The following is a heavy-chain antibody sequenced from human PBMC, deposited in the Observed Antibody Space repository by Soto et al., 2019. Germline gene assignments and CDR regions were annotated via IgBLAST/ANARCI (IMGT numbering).Heavy chain of an antibody. CDR2: IVVGSGNT. CDR1: GFTFTSSA. J-gene: IGHJ6*02. Sequence: GASVKVSCKASGFTFTSSAMQWVRQARGQRLEWIGWIVVGSGNTNYAQKFQERVTITRDMSTSTAYMELSSLRSEDTAVYYCARERTPSTAATNYGMDVWGQGTTVTVSS. D-gene: IGHD5-18*01. CDR3: ARERTPSTAATNYGMDV. V-gene: IGHV1-58*02.